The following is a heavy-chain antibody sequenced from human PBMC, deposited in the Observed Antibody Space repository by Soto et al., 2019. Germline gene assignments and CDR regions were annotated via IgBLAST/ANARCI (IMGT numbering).Heavy chain of an antibody. CDR2: IIPIFGSP. J-gene: IGHJ6*02. CDR1: GGTFSTYA. V-gene: IGHV1-69*01. Sequence: QEQLVQSGAEIKKPGSSVKISCEASGGTFSTYAFSWVRQAPGQGLEWMGGIIPIFGSPRYAQKFQGRVKITADELLSTAYMELSSLRSDDTAVYYCARYVADITSSYHALPEDYYYGMDVWGQGTTVTVSS. D-gene: IGHD6-6*01. CDR3: ARYVADITSSYHALPEDYYYGMDV.